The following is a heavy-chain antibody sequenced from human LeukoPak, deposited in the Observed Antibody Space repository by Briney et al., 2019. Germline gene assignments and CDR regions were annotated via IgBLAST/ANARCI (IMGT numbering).Heavy chain of an antibody. CDR1: GFTFRGYG. D-gene: IGHD1-1*01. J-gene: IGHJ4*02. V-gene: IGHV3-21*01. CDR3: ARETTPFDY. CDR2: ISTTGNYI. Sequence: PGGSLRLSCAASGFTFRGYGMNWVRQAPGKGLEWVSSISTTGNYIYYADSVKGRFTISRDNAKNSLYLQMNSLRAEDTAVYYCARETTPFDYWGQGTLVTVSS.